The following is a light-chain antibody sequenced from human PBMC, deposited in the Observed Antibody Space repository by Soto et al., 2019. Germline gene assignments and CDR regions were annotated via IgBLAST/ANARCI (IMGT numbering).Light chain of an antibody. CDR1: NIGSKG. Sequence: SYELTQPPSVSVAPGKTASISCGGNNIGSKGVNWYQQKQGQAPLLVIYSDTDLPPVIPERFSGSNSANLATLTISTVEAGDEADYYCQVWDSGSAHVVFGGGTKLTGL. J-gene: IGLJ2*01. CDR3: QVWDSGSAHVV. V-gene: IGLV3-21*04. CDR2: SDT.